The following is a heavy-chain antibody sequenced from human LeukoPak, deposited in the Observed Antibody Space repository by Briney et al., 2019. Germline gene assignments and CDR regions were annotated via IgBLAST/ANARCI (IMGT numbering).Heavy chain of an antibody. CDR2: IKQDGSEK. Sequence: GGSLRLSCTASGFTFSSYWMSWVRQAPGKGLEWVANIKQDGSEKDYVDSVKGRFTISRDNAKNTLYLQMNSLRAEDTAVYYCAKYCGGDCYGMDVWGQGTTVTVSS. CDR1: GFTFSSYW. J-gene: IGHJ6*02. V-gene: IGHV3-7*01. CDR3: AKYCGGDCYGMDV. D-gene: IGHD2-21*01.